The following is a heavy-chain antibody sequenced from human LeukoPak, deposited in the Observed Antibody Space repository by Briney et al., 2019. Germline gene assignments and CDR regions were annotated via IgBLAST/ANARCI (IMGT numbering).Heavy chain of an antibody. D-gene: IGHD3-10*02. J-gene: IGHJ4*02. Sequence: GGSLRLSCATSGFNFDRYTIHWVRQAPGKGLEWVSLAGWAGGTTFYSDTVRGRFTISGDSGRKSVYLQMNSLTTDDTAFYFCAKELDTMFFDYWGQGALVTVSS. CDR1: GFNFDRYT. V-gene: IGHV3-43*01. CDR2: AGWAGGTT. CDR3: AKELDTMFFDY.